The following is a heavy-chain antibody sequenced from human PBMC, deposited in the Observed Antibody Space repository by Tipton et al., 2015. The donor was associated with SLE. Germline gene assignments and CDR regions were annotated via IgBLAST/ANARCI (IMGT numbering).Heavy chain of an antibody. Sequence: TLSLTCTVSGGSISSGSYYWSWIRQPAGKGLEWIGRIYTSGSTNYNPSLKSRVTISVDTSKNQFSLKLSSVTAADTAVHYRARGFLEWLFDDAFDIWGQGTMVTVSS. D-gene: IGHD3-3*01. CDR2: IYTSGST. V-gene: IGHV4-61*02. J-gene: IGHJ3*02. CDR3: ARGFLEWLFDDAFDI. CDR1: GGSISSGSYY.